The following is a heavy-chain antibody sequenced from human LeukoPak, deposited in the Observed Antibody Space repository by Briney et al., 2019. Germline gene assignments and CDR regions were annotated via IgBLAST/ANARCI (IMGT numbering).Heavy chain of an antibody. CDR3: ARTSRTYYYDSSGPC. D-gene: IGHD3-22*01. V-gene: IGHV4-59*01. J-gene: IGHJ4*02. CDR1: GGSISRYY. Sequence: SETLSLTCTVSGGSISRYYWSWIRQPPGKGLEWIGYIYYSGSTNYNPSLKSRVTISLDTSKNQFSLKLRSVTAADTAVYYCARTSRTYYYDSSGPCWGQGTLVTVSS. CDR2: IYYSGST.